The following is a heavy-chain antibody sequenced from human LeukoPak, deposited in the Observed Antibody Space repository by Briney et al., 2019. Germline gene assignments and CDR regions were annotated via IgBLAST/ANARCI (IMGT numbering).Heavy chain of an antibody. D-gene: IGHD3-22*01. CDR2: VNPNSGDT. V-gene: IGHV1-2*02. J-gene: IGHJ3*02. Sequence: RASVKVSCKASGYTFIDYYMHWVRQAPGQGLEGMGWVNPNSGDTKNAQKFQGRVTVTRDTSISTAYMELSRLRSDDTAVYYCAREVVTMIVVVISHDAFDIWGQGTMVTVSS. CDR3: AREVVTMIVVVISHDAFDI. CDR1: GYTFIDYY.